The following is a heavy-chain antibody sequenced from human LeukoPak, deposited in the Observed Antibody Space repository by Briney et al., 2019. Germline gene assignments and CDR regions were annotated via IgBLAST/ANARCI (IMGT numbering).Heavy chain of an antibody. V-gene: IGHV3-48*03. CDR1: GFTLSSFE. Sequence: PGGSLRLSCAASGFTLSSFEMNWVRQAPGKGLEWVSYISSSGSSIYYGDSVKGRFTISRDNAKNSLYLQMNSLRAEDTAVYHCARVAGGYFDYWGQGTLVTVSS. D-gene: IGHD3-10*01. CDR2: ISSSGSSI. CDR3: ARVAGGYFDY. J-gene: IGHJ4*02.